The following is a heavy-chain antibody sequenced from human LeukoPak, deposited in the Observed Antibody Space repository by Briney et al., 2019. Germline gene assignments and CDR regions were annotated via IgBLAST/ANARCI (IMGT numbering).Heavy chain of an antibody. CDR2: INHSGST. CDR1: GGSFSGYY. J-gene: IGHJ5*02. Sequence: SETLSLTCAVYGGSFSGYYWSWIRQPPGKGLEWIGEINHSGSTNYNPSLKSRVTISVDTSRNQFSMNLNSVTAADTAVYYCAKGAGPPWFDPWGQGTLVTVSS. CDR3: AKGAGPPWFDP. D-gene: IGHD6-19*01. V-gene: IGHV4-34*01.